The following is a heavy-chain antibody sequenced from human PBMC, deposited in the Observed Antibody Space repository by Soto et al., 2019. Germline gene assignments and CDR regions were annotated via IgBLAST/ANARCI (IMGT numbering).Heavy chain of an antibody. V-gene: IGHV4-39*01. Sequence: SETLSLTCTVSGGSISSSSYYWGWIRQPPGKGLEWIGSIYYSGSTYYNPSLKSRVTISVDTSKNQFSLKLSSVTAADTAVYYCARLGIAVAGTDYWGQGTLVTISS. J-gene: IGHJ4*02. CDR1: GGSISSSSYY. CDR2: IYYSGST. CDR3: ARLGIAVAGTDY. D-gene: IGHD6-19*01.